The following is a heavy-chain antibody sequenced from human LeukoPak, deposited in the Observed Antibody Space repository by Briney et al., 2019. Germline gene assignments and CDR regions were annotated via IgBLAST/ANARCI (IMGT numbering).Heavy chain of an antibody. CDR1: GYSFTNHD. CDR3: ARSPHILTGENFDY. CDR2: INPNSGGT. J-gene: IGHJ4*02. D-gene: IGHD3-9*01. Sequence: ASVKVSCKASGYSFTNHDMHWVRQAPGQGLEWMGWINPNSGGTNYAQKFQGRVTMTRDTSITTAYMEMSRLRSDDTALYYCARSPHILTGENFDYWGQGTLVTVSS. V-gene: IGHV1-2*02.